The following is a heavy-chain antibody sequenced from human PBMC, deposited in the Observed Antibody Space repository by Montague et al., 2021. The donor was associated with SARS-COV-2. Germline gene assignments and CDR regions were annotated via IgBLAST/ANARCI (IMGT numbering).Heavy chain of an antibody. J-gene: IGHJ6*02. CDR3: ARERGYCSSTSCYGDFYYGMDV. CDR2: ISSSSYTI. CDR1: GFTFSSYS. Sequence: SLRLSCAASGFTFSSYSMNWVRQAPGKGLEWVSYISSSSYTIYYADSVKGRFTISRDNAKNSLYLQMNSLRDEDTAVYSCARERGYCSSTSCYGDFYYGMDVWGQGTTVTVSS. V-gene: IGHV3-48*02. D-gene: IGHD2-2*01.